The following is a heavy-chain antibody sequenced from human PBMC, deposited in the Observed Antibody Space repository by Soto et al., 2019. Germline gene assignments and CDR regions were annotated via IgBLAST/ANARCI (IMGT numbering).Heavy chain of an antibody. CDR1: GRTFSSYS. CDR3: ARGGAGAGDPNLPRYYYGMAV. Sequence: QVQLVQSGAEVKKPGSSVKVSCEASGRTFSSYSIIWVRQAPGQGLEWMGRITPVLGIANYAQKFQGRVTMTADKSTSTASMDLSSLRFEATAVYYCARGGAGAGDPNLPRYYYGMAVWGQGTTVTVSS. D-gene: IGHD6-19*01. V-gene: IGHV1-69*02. CDR2: ITPVLGIA. J-gene: IGHJ6*02.